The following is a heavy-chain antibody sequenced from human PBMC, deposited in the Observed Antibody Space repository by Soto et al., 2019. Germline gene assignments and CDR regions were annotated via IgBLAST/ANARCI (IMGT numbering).Heavy chain of an antibody. D-gene: IGHD6-13*01. CDR2: ISSSGDAI. CDR1: GFIFSDYT. Sequence: EVQLVESGGDLVQPGGSLRLSCAASGFIFSDYTMTWVRQAPGRGLEFVSHISSSGDAIFYAESVKGRFTVSRDNAKNSLYLQMNSLRDDDTAVSFCARAHGGSTWFVGVYYFFGMDVWGKGTAVTVSS. CDR3: ARAHGGSTWFVGVYYFFGMDV. J-gene: IGHJ6*04. V-gene: IGHV3-48*02.